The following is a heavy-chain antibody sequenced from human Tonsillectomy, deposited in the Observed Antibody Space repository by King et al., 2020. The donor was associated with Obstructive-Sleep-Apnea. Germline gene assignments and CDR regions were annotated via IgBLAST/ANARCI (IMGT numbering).Heavy chain of an antibody. CDR1: GGSISSYY. D-gene: IGHD6-13*01. CDR2: FYYSGST. J-gene: IGHJ4*02. Sequence: QLQESGPGLVKPSETLSLTCTVSGGSISSYYWSWIRQPPGKGLEWIGFFYYSGSTNYNPSLKSRVTISVDTSKNQLFLKLSSVTAADTAVYYCARGRAYSTWYEDYFDYWGQGTLVTVSS. CDR3: ARGRAYSTWYEDYFDY. V-gene: IGHV4-59*01.